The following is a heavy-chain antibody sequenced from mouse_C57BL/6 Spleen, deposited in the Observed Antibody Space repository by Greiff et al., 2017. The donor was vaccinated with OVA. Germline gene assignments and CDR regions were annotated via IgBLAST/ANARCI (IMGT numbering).Heavy chain of an antibody. CDR1: GFSFNTYA. CDR2: IRSKSNNYAT. J-gene: IGHJ2*01. CDR3: VRHDDYDTNYFDY. D-gene: IGHD2-4*01. Sequence: EVMLVESGGGLVQPKGSLKLSCAASGFSFNTYAMNWVRQAPGKGLEWVARIRSKSNNYATYYADSVKDRFTISRDDSESMLYLQMNNLKTEDTAMYYCVRHDDYDTNYFDYWGQGTTLTVSS. V-gene: IGHV10-1*01.